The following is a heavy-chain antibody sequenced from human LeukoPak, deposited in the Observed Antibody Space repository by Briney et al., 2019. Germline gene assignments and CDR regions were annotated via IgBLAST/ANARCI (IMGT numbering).Heavy chain of an antibody. CDR2: ISYDGSNK. D-gene: IGHD3-9*01. CDR3: ARDGSNFDWFYYYYYMDV. Sequence: GGSLRLSCAASGFTFDDYGMSWVRQAPGKGLEWVAVISYDGSNKYYADSVKGRFTISRDNSKNTLYLQMNSLRAEDTAVYYCARDGSNFDWFYYYYYMDVWGKGTTVTVSS. J-gene: IGHJ6*03. V-gene: IGHV3-30*03. CDR1: GFTFDDYG.